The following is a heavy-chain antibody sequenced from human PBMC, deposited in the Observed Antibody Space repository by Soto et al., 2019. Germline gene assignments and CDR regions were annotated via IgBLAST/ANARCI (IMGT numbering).Heavy chain of an antibody. Sequence: GGSLRLSCAVSGFTFSTSAMSWVRQAPGRGLEWVSAISADGAITHYADSVEGRFTMSRDNSKNTVYLQVNSLRAEDTAVYYCAKHHVPRVGAHDQWGQGSLVTVSS. CDR3: AKHHVPRVGAHDQ. CDR2: ISADGAIT. CDR1: GFTFSTSA. D-gene: IGHD1-26*01. V-gene: IGHV3-23*01. J-gene: IGHJ4*02.